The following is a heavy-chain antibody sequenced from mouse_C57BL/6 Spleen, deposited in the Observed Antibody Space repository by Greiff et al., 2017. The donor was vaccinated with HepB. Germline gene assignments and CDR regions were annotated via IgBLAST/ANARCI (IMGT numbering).Heavy chain of an antibody. CDR3: ARITTVVPYYFDY. CDR2: IWSGGST. D-gene: IGHD1-1*01. Sequence: QVQLKESGPGLVQPSQRLYITCTVSGFSLTSYGVHWVRQSPGKGLEWLGVIWSGGSTDYNAAFISRLSISKDNSKSQVFFKMNSLQADDTAIYYCARITTVVPYYFDYWGQGTTLTVSS. CDR1: GFSLTSYG. V-gene: IGHV2-2*01. J-gene: IGHJ2*01.